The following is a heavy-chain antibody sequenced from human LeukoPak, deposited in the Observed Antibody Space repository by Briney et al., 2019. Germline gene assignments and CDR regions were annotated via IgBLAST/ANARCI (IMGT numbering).Heavy chain of an antibody. CDR3: ARAGRLWSSFDY. CDR1: GGSFSGYY. CDR2: INHSGST. D-gene: IGHD4/OR15-4a*01. Sequence: SETLSLTCAVYGGSFSGYYWSWIRQPPGKGLEWIGEINHSGSTNYNPSLKSRVTISVDTSKNQFSLKLSSVTAADTAVYYCARAGRLWSSFDYWGQGTLVTVSS. V-gene: IGHV4-34*01. J-gene: IGHJ4*02.